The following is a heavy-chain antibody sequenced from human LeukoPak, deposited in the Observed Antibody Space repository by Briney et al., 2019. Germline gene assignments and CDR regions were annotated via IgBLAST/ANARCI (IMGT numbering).Heavy chain of an antibody. CDR3: AREVGPTWFDS. D-gene: IGHD1-26*01. Sequence: ASVKVSCKASGYTFTGYYMNWVRQAPGQGLQWMGWISPNTGVTNLAQKFQGRFTLTRDTSISTAYMEVTSLRSDDTAVYYCAREVGPTWFDSWGQGTLVTV. CDR1: GYTFTGYY. J-gene: IGHJ5*01. CDR2: ISPNTGVT. V-gene: IGHV1-2*02.